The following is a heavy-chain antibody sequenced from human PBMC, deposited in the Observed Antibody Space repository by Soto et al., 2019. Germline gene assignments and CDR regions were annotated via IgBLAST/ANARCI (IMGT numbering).Heavy chain of an antibody. J-gene: IGHJ5*02. CDR1: GLILRNYW. CDR2: IKEDGSEK. V-gene: IGHV3-7*03. Sequence: PVGSLRLSCADSGLILRNYWMSWVRQAPGMGLQWVASIKEDGSEKYYVDPVKGRFTISRENAKNSLYLQMNSLRAEDTAVYYCARYRSLDPWGQGILVTVSS. CDR3: ARYRSLDP. D-gene: IGHD3-16*02.